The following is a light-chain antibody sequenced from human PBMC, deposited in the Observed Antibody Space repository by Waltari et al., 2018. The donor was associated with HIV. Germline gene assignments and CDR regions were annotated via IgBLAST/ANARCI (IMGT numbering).Light chain of an antibody. J-gene: IGKJ4*01. CDR3: MQALQTPLT. CDR2: SGS. V-gene: IGKV2-28*01. CDR1: QSLLHSNGYNY. Sequence: DIVMTPSPLSLPVTPGEPASISCRYSQSLLHSNGYNYLDWYLQKPGQSPQLLINSGSNRASGVPDRFSGGGSGTNFTLKISSVEAEDVGVYYCMQALQTPLTFGGGTKVEI.